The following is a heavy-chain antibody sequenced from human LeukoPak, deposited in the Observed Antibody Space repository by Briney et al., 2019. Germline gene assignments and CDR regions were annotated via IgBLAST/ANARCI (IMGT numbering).Heavy chain of an antibody. CDR2: MNPNSGNT. CDR3: ARGIVVVAATSGAFDF. CDR1: GYTFIGYY. J-gene: IGHJ3*01. D-gene: IGHD2-15*01. V-gene: IGHV1-8*02. Sequence: ASVKVSCKASGYTFIGYYMHWVRQAPGQGLEWMGWMNPNSGNTGYAQKFQGRVTMTRNTSINTAYMELSSLRSEDTAVYYCARGIVVVAATSGAFDFWGQGTMVTVSS.